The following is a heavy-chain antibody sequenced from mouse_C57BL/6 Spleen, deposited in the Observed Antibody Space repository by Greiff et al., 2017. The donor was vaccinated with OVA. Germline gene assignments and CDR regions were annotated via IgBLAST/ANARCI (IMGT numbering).Heavy chain of an antibody. V-gene: IGHV1-81*01. CDR1: GYTFTSSG. CDR3: ARDGSRYFDY. CDR2: IYPRSGNT. J-gene: IGHJ2*01. Sequence: VQLVESGAELARPGASVKLSCKASGYTFTSSGISWVKQRTGQGLEWIGEIYPRSGNTYYNEKFKGKATLTADKSSSTAYMELRSLTSEDSAVYFCARDGSRYFDYWGQGTTLTVSS. D-gene: IGHD2-3*01.